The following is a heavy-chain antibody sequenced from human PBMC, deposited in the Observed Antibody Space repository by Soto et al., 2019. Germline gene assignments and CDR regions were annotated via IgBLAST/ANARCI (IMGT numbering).Heavy chain of an antibody. D-gene: IGHD5-18*01. J-gene: IGHJ4*02. CDR2: ISSSSSYI. V-gene: IGHV3-21*01. CDR1: GFTFSSYS. Sequence: GWLRRPCSGSGFTFSSYSMNWVRQAPGKGLEWVSSISSSSSYIYYADSVKVRFTISRDNAKNSLYLQMNSLRAEDTAVYYCERPTPSAAMVPYFDYWGQGTLVTVYS. CDR3: ERPTPSAAMVPYFDY.